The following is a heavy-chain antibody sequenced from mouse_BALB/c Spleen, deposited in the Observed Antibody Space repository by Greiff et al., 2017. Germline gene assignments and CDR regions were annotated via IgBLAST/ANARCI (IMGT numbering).Heavy chain of an antibody. Sequence: LVKTGASVKISCKASGYSFTGYYMHWVKQSHGKSLEWIGYISCYNGATSYNQKFKGKATFTVDTSSSTAYMQFNSLTSEDSAVYYSARRGVDSDLYLDYWGQGTTLTVSS. J-gene: IGHJ2*01. CDR3: ARRGVDSDLYLDY. CDR1: GYSFTGYY. V-gene: IGHV1S34*01. D-gene: IGHD2-4*01. CDR2: ISCYNGAT.